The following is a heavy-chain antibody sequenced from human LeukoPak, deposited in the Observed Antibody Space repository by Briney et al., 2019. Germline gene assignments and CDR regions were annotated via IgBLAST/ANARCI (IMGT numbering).Heavy chain of an antibody. CDR2: ISYDGSNK. D-gene: IGHD3-10*01. J-gene: IGHJ4*02. CDR1: GFTFSSYA. V-gene: IGHV3-30*04. CDR3: ARDTAVRGFDY. Sequence: PGRSLRLSCAASGFTFSSYAMHWVRQAPGKGLEWVAVISYDGSNKYYAGSVKGRFTISRDNSKNTLYLQMNSLRAEDTAVYYCARDTAVRGFDYWGQGTLVTVSS.